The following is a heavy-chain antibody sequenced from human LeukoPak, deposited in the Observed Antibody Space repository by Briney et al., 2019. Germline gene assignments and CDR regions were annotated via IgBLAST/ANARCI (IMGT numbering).Heavy chain of an antibody. V-gene: IGHV3-21*01. CDR1: GFTFRSYT. CDR2: ISGRSDYI. CDR3: AREVDYGGYFFDY. D-gene: IGHD4/OR15-4a*01. Sequence: GGSLRLSCAGSGFTFRSYTMNWVRQAPGKGLEWVSSISGRSDYIYYADSVKGRFTISRDHAKNSLYLQMNSLRAEDTAVYYCAREVDYGGYFFDYWGQGTLVTVYS. J-gene: IGHJ4*02.